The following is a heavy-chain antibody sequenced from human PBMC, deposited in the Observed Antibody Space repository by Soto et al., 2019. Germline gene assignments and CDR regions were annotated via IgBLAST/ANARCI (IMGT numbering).Heavy chain of an antibody. J-gene: IGHJ4*02. CDR3: ARGDSSGYYYGFDY. Sequence: GASVKVSCKASGVTVSSYAISWVRQAPGQGLEWMGGIIPIFGTANYAQKLQGRVTITADESTSTAYMELSSLRSEDTAVYYCARGDSSGYYYGFDYWGQGTLVTVSS. V-gene: IGHV1-69*13. CDR1: GVTVSSYA. D-gene: IGHD3-22*01. CDR2: IIPIFGTA.